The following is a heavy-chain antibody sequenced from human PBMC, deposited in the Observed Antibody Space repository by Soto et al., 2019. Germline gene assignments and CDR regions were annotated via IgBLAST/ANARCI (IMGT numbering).Heavy chain of an antibody. CDR2: ITGSVNKV. CDR3: AGQGRQQVLLNLAV. CDR1: GFRFSDYY. D-gene: IGHD2-21*01. V-gene: IGHV3-11*01. J-gene: IGHJ6*04. Sequence: QVQLEESGGGLVKPGGSLRLSCAASGFRFSDYYMTWIRQAPRQGLDWVSSITGSVNKVYYAESVKGRFTISRDNAQNSLFLQLNSLRADDTGVDYFAGQGRQQVLLNLAVWGKGTTVTVSS.